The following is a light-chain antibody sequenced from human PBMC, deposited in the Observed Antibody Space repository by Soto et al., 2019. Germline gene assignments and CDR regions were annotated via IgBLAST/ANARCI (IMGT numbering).Light chain of an antibody. CDR1: QSVSTY. Sequence: IVLVQSPATLSLSPGERATLSCRASQSVSTYLAWYQQMPGQPPRHLIYDASYSATDIPPRFSGSGSGTDFTLTISSLPPDDLATYCRQEYNCYSEAFGEGTKLDIK. J-gene: IGKJ1*01. CDR2: DAS. CDR3: QEYNCYSEA. V-gene: IGKV3-11*01.